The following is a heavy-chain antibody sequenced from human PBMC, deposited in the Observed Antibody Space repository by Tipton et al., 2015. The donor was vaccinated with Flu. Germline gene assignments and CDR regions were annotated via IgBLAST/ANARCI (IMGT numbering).Heavy chain of an antibody. CDR1: GYSFTNYW. CDR2: IHPDDSDT. Sequence: VQLVQAGAEARKPGETLKISCKGSGYSFTNYWIGWVRQIPGKGLEWMGIIHPDDSDTRYSPSFQGQVTISADTSVSTAYLQWSGLRASDTAIYYCARSRYYCDSGGCYIIGFDYWGQGTLVTVSS. V-gene: IGHV5-51*01. D-gene: IGHD3-22*01. J-gene: IGHJ4*02. CDR3: ARSRYYCDSGGCYIIGFDY.